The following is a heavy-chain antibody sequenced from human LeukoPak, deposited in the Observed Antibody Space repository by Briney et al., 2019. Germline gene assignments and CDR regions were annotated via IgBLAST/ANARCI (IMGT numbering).Heavy chain of an antibody. D-gene: IGHD3-16*02. CDR2: ISYDGSNK. J-gene: IGHJ5*02. CDR1: GFTFSSYG. CDR3: ARGDSWSYDYVWGSYRYNWFDP. V-gene: IGHV3-30*03. Sequence: HPGRSLRLSCAASGFTFSSYGMHWVRQAPGKGLEWVAVISYDGSNKYYADSVKGRFTISRDNSKNTLYLQMNSLRAEDTAVYYCARGDSWSYDYVWGSYRYNWFDPWGQGTLVTVSS.